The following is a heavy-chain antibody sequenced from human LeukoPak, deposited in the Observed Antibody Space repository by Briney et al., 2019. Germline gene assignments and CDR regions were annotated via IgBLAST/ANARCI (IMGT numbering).Heavy chain of an antibody. J-gene: IGHJ4*02. D-gene: IGHD6-19*01. CDR2: IYYSGST. CDR1: GGSISSGGYY. CDR3: ARGGGLGSGWYLPFDY. V-gene: IGHV4-31*03. Sequence: SETLSLTCTVSGGSISSGGYYWSWIRQHPGKGLEWIGYIYYSGSTYYNPSLKSRVTISVDTSKNQFSLKLSSVTAADTAVYYCARGGGLGSGWYLPFDYWGQGTLVTVSS.